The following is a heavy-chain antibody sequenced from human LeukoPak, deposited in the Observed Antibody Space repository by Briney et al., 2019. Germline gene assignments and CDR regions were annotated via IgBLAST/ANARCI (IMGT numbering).Heavy chain of an antibody. D-gene: IGHD3-22*01. CDR3: ARAPHYYDSSGYYYVRWFDP. Sequence: SETLSLTCTVSGGSISSYYWSWIRQPPGKGLEWIGYIYYSGSTNYNPSLKSRVTISVDTSKNQFSLKLSSVTAADTAVYYCARAPHYYDSSGYYYVRWFDPWGQGTLVTVSS. CDR1: GGSISSYY. CDR2: IYYSGST. J-gene: IGHJ5*02. V-gene: IGHV4-59*01.